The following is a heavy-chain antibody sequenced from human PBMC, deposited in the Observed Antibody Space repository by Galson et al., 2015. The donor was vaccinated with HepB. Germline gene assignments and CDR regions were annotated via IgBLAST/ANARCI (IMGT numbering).Heavy chain of an antibody. Sequence: SVKVSCKASGFTFSTSAVQWVRQARGQRLEWIAWIVVGSGDTSYAQKLQQRVTVTRDMSTTTAYMELSSLTPEDTAVYYCAAVGDTGSYDIWGHGTMVTVSS. CDR3: AAVGDTGSYDI. J-gene: IGHJ3*01. CDR2: IVVGSGDT. CDR1: GFTFSTSA. D-gene: IGHD1-26*01. V-gene: IGHV1-58*01.